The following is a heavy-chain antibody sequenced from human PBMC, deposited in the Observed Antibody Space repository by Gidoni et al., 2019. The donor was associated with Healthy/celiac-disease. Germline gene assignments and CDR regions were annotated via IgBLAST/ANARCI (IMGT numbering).Heavy chain of an antibody. CDR3: ARVGAGEWLRFPLNDNWFDP. Sequence: QVQLQESGPGLVKPSETLSLTCTVSGYSLSSGYYWGWIRQPPGKGLEWIGSSYHRGSTYYNPSLKSRVTISVDTSKNQFSLKLSSVTAADTAVYYCARVGAGEWLRFPLNDNWFDPWGQGTLVTVSS. V-gene: IGHV4-38-2*02. CDR1: GYSLSSGYY. D-gene: IGHD5-12*01. J-gene: IGHJ5*02. CDR2: SYHRGST.